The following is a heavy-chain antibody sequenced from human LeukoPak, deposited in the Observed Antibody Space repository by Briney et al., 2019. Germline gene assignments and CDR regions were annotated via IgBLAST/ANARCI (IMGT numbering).Heavy chain of an antibody. D-gene: IGHD7-27*01. Sequence: SETLSLTCAVYGGSFSGYYWSWIRQPPGKGLEWIGSIYYSGSTYYNPSLKSRVTISVDTSKNQFSLKLSSVTAADTAVYYCARDGRLGITGWYFDLWGRGTLVTVSS. V-gene: IGHV4-34*01. CDR1: GGSFSGYY. CDR3: ARDGRLGITGWYFDL. CDR2: IYYSGST. J-gene: IGHJ2*01.